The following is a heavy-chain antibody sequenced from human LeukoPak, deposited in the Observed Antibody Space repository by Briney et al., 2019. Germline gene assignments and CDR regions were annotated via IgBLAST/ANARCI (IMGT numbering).Heavy chain of an antibody. J-gene: IGHJ6*02. CDR3: ASPVATPERHYYYGMDV. Sequence: ASVKVSCKASGYTFTSYDINWVRQATGQGLEWMGWMNPNSGNTGYAQKFQGRVTMTRNTSISTAYMELSSLRSEDTAVYYCASPVATPERHYYYGMDVWGQGTTVTVSS. D-gene: IGHD5-12*01. V-gene: IGHV1-8*01. CDR2: MNPNSGNT. CDR1: GYTFTSYD.